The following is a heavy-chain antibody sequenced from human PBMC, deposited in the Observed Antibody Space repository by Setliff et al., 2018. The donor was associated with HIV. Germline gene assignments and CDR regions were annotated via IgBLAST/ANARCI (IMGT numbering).Heavy chain of an antibody. Sequence: SETLSLTCTVSGGSISGTYYWNWIRQPAGKGLEWVGRIYKSGSSNANPSLKSRVTMSVDTSRNQFSLTLKSVTAADAAVYYCARADCTSTSCFFGLGGGFFDSWGRGALVTVSS. D-gene: IGHD2-2*01. J-gene: IGHJ4*02. CDR1: GGSISGTYY. CDR2: IYKSGSS. CDR3: ARADCTSTSCFFGLGGGFFDS. V-gene: IGHV4-4*07.